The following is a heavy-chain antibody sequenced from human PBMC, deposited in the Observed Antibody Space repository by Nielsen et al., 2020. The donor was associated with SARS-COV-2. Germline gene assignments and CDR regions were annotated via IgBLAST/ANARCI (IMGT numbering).Heavy chain of an antibody. CDR1: GFAFSNYA. Sequence: GGSLRLSCAASGFAFSNYAMSWVRQAPGKGLEWVSSISPSGDNTYYPDSVEGRFTISRDNSKNTLFLHMTSVRAEDTAIYNCAKAWRGSTAVAHPFALWGQGTLVTVSS. J-gene: IGHJ4*02. V-gene: IGHV3-23*01. CDR2: ISPSGDNT. CDR3: AKAWRGSTAVAHPFAL. D-gene: IGHD6-19*01.